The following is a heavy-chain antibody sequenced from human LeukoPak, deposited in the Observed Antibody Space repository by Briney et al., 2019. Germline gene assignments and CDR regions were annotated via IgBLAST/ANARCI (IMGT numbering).Heavy chain of an antibody. Sequence: GGSLRPSCAASGFTFSSYAMSWVRQAPGKGLEWVSSISRSSAYIYYADSVKGRFTISRDNAKNSLYLQMNSLRAEDTAVYYCASFPPYMVRTDAFDIWGQGTMITVSS. D-gene: IGHD3-10*01. J-gene: IGHJ3*02. CDR3: ASFPPYMVRTDAFDI. CDR1: GFTFSSYA. V-gene: IGHV3-21*01. CDR2: ISRSSAYI.